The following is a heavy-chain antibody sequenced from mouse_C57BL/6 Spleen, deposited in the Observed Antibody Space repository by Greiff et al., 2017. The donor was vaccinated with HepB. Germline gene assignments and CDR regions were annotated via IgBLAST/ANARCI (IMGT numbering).Heavy chain of an antibody. V-gene: IGHV7-3*01. CDR2: IRNKANGYTT. D-gene: IGHD1-1*01. CDR1: GFTFTDYY. Sequence: EVQLVESGGGLVQPGGSLSLSCAASGFTFTDYYMSWVRQPPGKALEWLGFIRNKANGYTTEYSASVKGRFTISRDNSQSILYLQMNALRAEDSATYYCARLGYGSSHWYFDVWGTGTTVTVSS. J-gene: IGHJ1*03. CDR3: ARLGYGSSHWYFDV.